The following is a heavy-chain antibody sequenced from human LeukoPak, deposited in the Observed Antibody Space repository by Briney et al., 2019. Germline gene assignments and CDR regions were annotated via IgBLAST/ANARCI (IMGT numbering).Heavy chain of an antibody. Sequence: GGSLRLSCAASGFTFSSYGMHWVRQAPGKGLEWVAFIRYDGSNKYYADSVKGRFTISRDNSKNTLYLQMNSLRAEDTAVYYCAKDPRITGTTYPFDYWGQGTLVTVSS. CDR1: GFTFSSYG. V-gene: IGHV3-30*02. D-gene: IGHD1-7*01. J-gene: IGHJ4*02. CDR2: IRYDGSNK. CDR3: AKDPRITGTTYPFDY.